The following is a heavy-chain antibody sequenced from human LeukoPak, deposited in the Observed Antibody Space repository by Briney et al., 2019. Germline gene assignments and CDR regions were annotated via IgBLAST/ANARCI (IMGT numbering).Heavy chain of an antibody. V-gene: IGHV3-30*18. CDR3: AKDLDYYGSGSYSGLVDY. Sequence: GRSLRLSCAASGFTFSSYGMHWVRQAPGKGLERVAVMSYDGSNKYCADSVKGRFTISRDNSKNTLYLQMNSLRAEDTAVYYCAKDLDYYGSGSYSGLVDYWGQGTLVTVSS. CDR1: GFTFSSYG. CDR2: MSYDGSNK. D-gene: IGHD3-10*01. J-gene: IGHJ4*02.